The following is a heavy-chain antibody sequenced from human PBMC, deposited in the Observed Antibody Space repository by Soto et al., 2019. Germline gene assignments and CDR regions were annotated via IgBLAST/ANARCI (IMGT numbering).Heavy chain of an antibody. CDR1: GFTFSNAW. V-gene: IGHV3-15*01. Sequence: GGSLRLSCAASGFTFSNAWMSWVRQAPGKGLEWVGRIKSKTDGGTTDYAAPVKGRFTISRDDSKNTLYLQMNSLKTEDTAVYYCTTDWEKWNSPYAHFDPWGQGTLVTVSS. D-gene: IGHD1-7*01. CDR2: IKSKTDGGTT. J-gene: IGHJ5*02. CDR3: TTDWEKWNSPYAHFDP.